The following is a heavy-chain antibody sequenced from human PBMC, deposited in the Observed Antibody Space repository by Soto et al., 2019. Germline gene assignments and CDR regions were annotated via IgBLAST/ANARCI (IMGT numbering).Heavy chain of an antibody. D-gene: IGHD5-12*01. CDR1: GFTFSSYA. V-gene: IGHV3-30-3*01. J-gene: IGHJ4*02. Sequence: GGSLRLSCAASGFTFSSYAMHWVRQAPGKGLEWVAVISYDGSNKYYADSVKGRFTISRDNSKNTLYLQKNSLRAEDTAVYYCVISMALYSGYDAFDYWGQGTLVTVSS. CDR3: VISMALYSGYDAFDY. CDR2: ISYDGSNK.